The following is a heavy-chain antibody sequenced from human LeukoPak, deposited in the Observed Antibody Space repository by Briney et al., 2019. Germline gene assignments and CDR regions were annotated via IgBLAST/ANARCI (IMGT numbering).Heavy chain of an antibody. CDR2: IYSGGST. CDR3: ARDHHRRLYDSQARDTFDI. Sequence: GGSLRLSCAASGFTVSSNYMSWVRQAPGKGLEWVSVIYSGGSTYYADSVKGRFTISIDNAKKSLYLQMNSLRAEDTAVYYCARDHHRRLYDSQARDTFDIWGQGTMVTVSS. D-gene: IGHD3-22*01. CDR1: GFTVSSNY. J-gene: IGHJ3*02. V-gene: IGHV3-53*01.